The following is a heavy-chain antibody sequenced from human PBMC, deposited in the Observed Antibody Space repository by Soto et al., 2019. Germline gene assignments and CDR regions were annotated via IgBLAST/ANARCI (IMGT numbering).Heavy chain of an antibody. V-gene: IGHV3-30*03. CDR2: ISYDGSDI. J-gene: IGHJ4*02. CDR3: AIVRVADSPLDH. D-gene: IGHD3-10*02. Sequence: QVQLVESGGGVVQPGRSLRLSCVGSGFIFSNYGMHWVRQAPGKGLEWVAFISYDGSDILYADSVKGRFTISRENSKSTFFPHTNRPTAEDTAIYFYAIVRVADSPLDHWGQGTLVTVSS. CDR1: GFIFSNYG.